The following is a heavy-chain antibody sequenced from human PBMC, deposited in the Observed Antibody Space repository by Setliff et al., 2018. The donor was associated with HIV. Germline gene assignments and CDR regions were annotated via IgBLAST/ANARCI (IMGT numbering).Heavy chain of an antibody. Sequence: ASVKVSCKASGYTFTSDYIHWVRQAPGQGLEWMGIINPAGNPTSYARKFQGRLTMTRDTSTNTVYMELSSLRSEDTAVYYCARGMDYYDTSGYYQYYFDYWGQGTLVTVSS. CDR3: ARGMDYYDTSGYYQYYFDY. J-gene: IGHJ4*02. CDR2: INPAGNPT. V-gene: IGHV1-46*01. CDR1: GYTFTSDY. D-gene: IGHD3-22*01.